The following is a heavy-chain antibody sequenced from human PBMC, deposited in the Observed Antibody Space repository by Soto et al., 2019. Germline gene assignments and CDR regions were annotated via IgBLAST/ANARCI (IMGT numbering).Heavy chain of an antibody. D-gene: IGHD2-2*01. CDR2: ISGSGGST. J-gene: IGHJ6*02. CDR3: AKDPIGYCSSTSCPPLWYYGMDV. Sequence: GFLRLSCAACGFTFSSYAMSWVRQAPGKGLEWVSAISGSGGSTYYADSVKGRFTISRDNSKNTLYLQMNSLRAEDTAVYYCAKDPIGYCSSTSCPPLWYYGMDVWGQGTTVTVSS. CDR1: GFTFSSYA. V-gene: IGHV3-23*01.